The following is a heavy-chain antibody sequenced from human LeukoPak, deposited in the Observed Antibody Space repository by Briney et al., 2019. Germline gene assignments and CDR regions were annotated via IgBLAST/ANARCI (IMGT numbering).Heavy chain of an antibody. CDR2: IHYSGST. D-gene: IGHD1-1*01. J-gene: IGHJ4*02. CDR3: ARGTIPASFFDY. Sequence: PSETLSLTCTVSGGSISSSNHYWGWIRQPPGKGLEWIGSIHYSGSTYYNPSLKSRVTISVDSSKNQFSLKLSSVTAADTAVYYCARGTIPASFFDYWGQGTLVTVSS. CDR1: GGSISSSNHY. V-gene: IGHV4-39*01.